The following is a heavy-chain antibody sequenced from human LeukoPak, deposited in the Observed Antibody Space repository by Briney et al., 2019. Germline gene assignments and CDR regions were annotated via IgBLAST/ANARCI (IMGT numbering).Heavy chain of an antibody. CDR1: GFTFSSYA. D-gene: IGHD3-10*02. V-gene: IGHV3-30*04. J-gene: IGHJ4*02. CDR3: ARYRIAVFGELSRFDY. CDR2: TSYDGSNK. Sequence: GGTLSLSCAASGFTFSSYAMHWVRQAPGKGLEWVAVTSYDGSNKYYADSVKGRFTISRDNSKNTLYLQMNSLRAEDTAVYYCARYRIAVFGELSRFDYWGQGTLVTVSS.